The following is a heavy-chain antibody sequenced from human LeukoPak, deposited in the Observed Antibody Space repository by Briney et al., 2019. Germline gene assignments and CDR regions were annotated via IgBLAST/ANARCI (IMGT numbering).Heavy chain of an antibody. CDR2: ISGSGTTI. CDR3: ARVRTYYYGSGSYYYFDY. CDR1: GFTFSSYE. J-gene: IGHJ4*02. D-gene: IGHD3-10*01. Sequence: QAGGSLRLSCAAFGFTFSSYEMNWVRQAPGKGLEWVSYISGSGTTIYYADSVKGRFTISRDNAKNSLYLQMNSLRAEDTAVYYCARVRTYYYGSGSYYYFDYWGQGTLVTVSS. V-gene: IGHV3-48*03.